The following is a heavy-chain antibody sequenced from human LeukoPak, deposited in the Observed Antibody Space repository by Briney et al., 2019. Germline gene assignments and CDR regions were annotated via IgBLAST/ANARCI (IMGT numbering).Heavy chain of an antibody. CDR1: GDSISSHY. D-gene: IGHD4-23*01. Sequence: SETLSLTCSVAGDSISSHYWSWIRQPPGKGLEWIGYRSFSGITNYNPSLNSRVTISVDASKNQFSLKLSSVTAADTAVYYCARGRNNYGGNSEIEYWGQGTLVTVSS. V-gene: IGHV4-59*11. CDR2: RSFSGIT. J-gene: IGHJ4*02. CDR3: ARGRNNYGGNSEIEY.